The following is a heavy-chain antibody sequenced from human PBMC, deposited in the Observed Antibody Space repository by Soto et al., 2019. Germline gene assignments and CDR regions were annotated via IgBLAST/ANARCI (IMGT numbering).Heavy chain of an antibody. CDR2: IIPIFGTA. CDR3: ATVNTIFGVVIHYYYGMDV. D-gene: IGHD3-3*01. V-gene: IGHV1-69*13. Sequence: GASVKFYCKASGGTFSSYAISWERQDPGQGLKWMGGIIPIFGTANYAQKFQGRVTITADESTSTAYMELSSLRSEDTAVYYCATVNTIFGVVIHYYYGMDVWGQGTTVTVSS. J-gene: IGHJ6*02. CDR1: GGTFSSYA.